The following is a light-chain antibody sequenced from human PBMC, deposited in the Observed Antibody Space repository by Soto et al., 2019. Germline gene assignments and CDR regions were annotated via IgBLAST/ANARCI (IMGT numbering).Light chain of an antibody. CDR3: SSYTTSSTFYV. CDR2: EVT. J-gene: IGLJ1*01. CDR1: SSNVGGYNY. Sequence: QSALTQPASVSGSPGQSITISCTGTSSNVGGYNYVSWYQQHPGKAPKLMIYEVTNRPSGVSNRFSGSKSGNTASLTIFGLQAEDEADYYCSSYTTSSTFYVFGTGTKLTVL. V-gene: IGLV2-14*01.